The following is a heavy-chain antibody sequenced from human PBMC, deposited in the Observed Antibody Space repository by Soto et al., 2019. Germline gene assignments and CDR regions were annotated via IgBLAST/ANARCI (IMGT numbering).Heavy chain of an antibody. V-gene: IGHV4-59*01. CDR2: IYYSGST. CDR1: GGSISSYY. D-gene: IGHD2-2*01. Sequence: SETLSLTCTVSGGSISSYYWSWIRQPPGKGLEWIGYIYYSGSTNYNPSLKSRVTISVDTPKHQFSLKLSSVTAADTAVYYCAREPRASTFCGTYLDYWGQGTRVTVSS. J-gene: IGHJ4*02. CDR3: AREPRASTFCGTYLDY.